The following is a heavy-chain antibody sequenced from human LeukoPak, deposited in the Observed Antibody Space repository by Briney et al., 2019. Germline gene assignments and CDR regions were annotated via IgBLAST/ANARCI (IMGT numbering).Heavy chain of an antibody. CDR2: INPSGGST. CDR3: AKGGSEQLVRGDYYYGMDV. V-gene: IGHV1-46*01. J-gene: IGHJ6*02. Sequence: ASVKVSCKASGYTFTSYYMHWVRQAPGQGLEWMGIINPSGGSTSYAQKFQGRVTMTRDTSTSTVYMELSSLRSEDTAVYYCAKGGSEQLVRGDYYYGMDVWGQGTTVTVSS. D-gene: IGHD6-6*01. CDR1: GYTFTSYY.